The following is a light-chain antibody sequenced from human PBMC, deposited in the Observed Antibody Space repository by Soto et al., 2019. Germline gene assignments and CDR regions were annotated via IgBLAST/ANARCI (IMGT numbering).Light chain of an antibody. V-gene: IGLV2-14*03. CDR3: SSYSSTSTLFV. CDR1: SSDIRGYNF. Sequence: QSLLTQPASVSGSPGQSITISCTETSSDIRGYNFVSWYQQPPDNAPKLKISEVNNRPSGVSDRFSGSKSGNTASLTISGLQSEDEGDYYCSSYSSTSTLFVFGTGTKVTVL. J-gene: IGLJ1*01. CDR2: EVN.